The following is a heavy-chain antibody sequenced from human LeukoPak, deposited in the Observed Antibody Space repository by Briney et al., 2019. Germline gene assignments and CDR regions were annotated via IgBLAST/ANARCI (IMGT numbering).Heavy chain of an antibody. CDR2: IKLDGSEK. CDR1: GFSFGKYW. J-gene: IGHJ6*02. V-gene: IGHV3-7*03. Sequence: GGSLRLSCVASGFSFGKYWMSWVRQAPGKGLEWVANIKLDGSEKNYVDSVKGRFTISRDNTKNSLYLQMSNLRAEDTAVYFCARGGGLDVWGQGATVTVSS. D-gene: IGHD3-16*01. CDR3: ARGGGLDV.